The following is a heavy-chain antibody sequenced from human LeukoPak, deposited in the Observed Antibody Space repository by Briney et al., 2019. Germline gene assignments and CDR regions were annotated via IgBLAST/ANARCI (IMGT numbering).Heavy chain of an antibody. Sequence: SETLSLTCAVYGGSLSGYYWSWIRQPPGKGLEWIGEINHSGSTNYNPSLKGRVTISVDTSKNQFSLKLSSVTAADTAVYYCARADDFWSGYYRNYYYYYMDVWGKGTTVTVSS. CDR2: INHSGST. V-gene: IGHV4-34*01. D-gene: IGHD3-3*01. CDR3: ARADDFWSGYYRNYYYYYMDV. J-gene: IGHJ6*03. CDR1: GGSLSGYY.